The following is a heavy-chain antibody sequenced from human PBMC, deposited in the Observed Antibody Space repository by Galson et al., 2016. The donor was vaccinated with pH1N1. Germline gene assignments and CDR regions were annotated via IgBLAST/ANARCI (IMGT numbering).Heavy chain of an antibody. V-gene: IGHV4-34*01. D-gene: IGHD4-11*01. CDR1: GGSLSGNS. CDR3: ARVEVFSNRRRVWFDP. CDR2: IHHSGRT. Sequence: ETLSLTCGVVGGSLSGNSWIWIRQSTGKGLEWIGEIHHSGRTIYNPSLKSRVDVSVDTSKNQVSLDLSSVAGADPAIYYCARVEVFSNRRRVWFDPWGQGTLVTVSS. J-gene: IGHJ5*02.